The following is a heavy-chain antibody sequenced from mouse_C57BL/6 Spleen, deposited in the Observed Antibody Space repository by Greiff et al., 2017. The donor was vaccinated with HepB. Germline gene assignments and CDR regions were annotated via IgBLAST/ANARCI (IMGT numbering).Heavy chain of an antibody. CDR1: GYSITSGYY. J-gene: IGHJ1*03. CDR3: ARYSDYGSSHSYWYFDV. V-gene: IGHV3-6*01. CDR2: ISYDGSN. D-gene: IGHD1-1*01. Sequence: ESGPGLVKPSQSLSLTCSVTGYSITSGYYWNWIRQFPGNKLEWMGYISYDGSNNYNPSLKNRISITRDTSKNQFFLKLNSVTTEDTATYYCARYSDYGSSHSYWYFDVWGTGTTVTVSS.